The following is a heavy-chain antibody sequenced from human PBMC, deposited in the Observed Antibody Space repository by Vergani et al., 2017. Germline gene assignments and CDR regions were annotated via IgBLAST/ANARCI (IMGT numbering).Heavy chain of an antibody. V-gene: IGHV3-7*01. CDR3: ARDPDKNTIFGVVISEDV. Sequence: EVQLVESGGGLVQPGGSLRLSCAASGFTFSSYWMSWVRQAPGKGLEWVANIKQDGSEKYYVDSVKGRFTISRDNAKNSLYLQMNRLRAEDTAVYYCARDPDKNTIFGVVISEDVWGKGTTVTVSS. D-gene: IGHD3-3*01. CDR2: IKQDGSEK. CDR1: GFTFSSYW. J-gene: IGHJ6*04.